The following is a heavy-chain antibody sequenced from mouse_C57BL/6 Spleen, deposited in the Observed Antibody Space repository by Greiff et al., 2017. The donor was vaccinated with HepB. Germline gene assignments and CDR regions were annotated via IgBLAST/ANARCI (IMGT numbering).Heavy chain of an antibody. D-gene: IGHD2-5*01. J-gene: IGHJ4*01. CDR1: GYAFTNYL. Sequence: VQLQQSGAELVRPGTSVKVSCKASGYAFTNYLIAWVKQRPGQGLEWIGVINPGSGGTNYNEKFKGKATLTADKASRTAYMQLSSLTSEDSAVYIFERSGSNNDALDYWGQGTSVTVSS. V-gene: IGHV1-54*01. CDR3: ERSGSNNDALDY. CDR2: INPGSGGT.